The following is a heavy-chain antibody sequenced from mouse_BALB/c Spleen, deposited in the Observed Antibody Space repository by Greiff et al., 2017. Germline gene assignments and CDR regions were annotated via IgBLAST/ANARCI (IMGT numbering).Heavy chain of an antibody. D-gene: IGHD3-1*01. CDR3: ARDWGSSGYFAWFAY. CDR2: IWAGGST. Sequence: VQLVESGPGLVAPSQSLSITCTVSGFSLTSYGVHWVRQPPGKGLEWLGVIWAGGSTNYNSALMSRLSISKDNSKSQVFLKMNSLQTDDTAMYYCARDWGSSGYFAWFAYWGQGTLVTVSA. CDR1: GFSLTSYG. V-gene: IGHV2-9*02. J-gene: IGHJ3*01.